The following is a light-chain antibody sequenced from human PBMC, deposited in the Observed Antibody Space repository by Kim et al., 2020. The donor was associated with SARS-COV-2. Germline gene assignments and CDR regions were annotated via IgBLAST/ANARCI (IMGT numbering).Light chain of an antibody. CDR2: DVS. V-gene: IGLV2-14*04. J-gene: IGLJ3*02. CDR1: SSDIGNYNY. Sequence: GQSITISCAGTSSDIGNYNYVSWYQQHPGKAPKLMIYDVSKRPSGVSNRFSGSKSGNTASLTSSGLQAEDEADYYCSSYTTSSTWVFGGGTKLTVL. CDR3: SSYTTSSTWV.